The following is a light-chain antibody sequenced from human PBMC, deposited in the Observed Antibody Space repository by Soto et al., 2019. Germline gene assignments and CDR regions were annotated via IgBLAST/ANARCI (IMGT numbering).Light chain of an antibody. Sequence: EIVLTQSPGTLSLSPGERATLSCRASQSVSSSFLAWYQQKPGQAPRLLIYGASSRATGIPDRFSGSGSGTDFTLTISRLEPEDVAVYYCQQYDSSPHTFGGGTKVEI. CDR2: GAS. V-gene: IGKV3-20*01. J-gene: IGKJ4*01. CDR3: QQYDSSPHT. CDR1: QSVSSSF.